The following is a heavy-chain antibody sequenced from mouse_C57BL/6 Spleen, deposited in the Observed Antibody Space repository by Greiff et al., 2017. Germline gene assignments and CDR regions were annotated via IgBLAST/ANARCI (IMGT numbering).Heavy chain of an antibody. V-gene: IGHV2-3*01. CDR1: GFSFTSYG. D-gene: IGHD1-1*01. J-gene: IGHJ1*03. CDR2: IWGDGSK. CDR3: AKDYGSSHWDFEV. Sequence: QVQLQQSGPGLVAPSQSLSITCTVSGFSFTSYGVSWVRQPPGKGLEWLGVIWGDGSKNYHSALISSLSISKDNSKNQVFLKLNSLQTDDTATYYCAKDYGSSHWDFEVWGTGTTVTVSS.